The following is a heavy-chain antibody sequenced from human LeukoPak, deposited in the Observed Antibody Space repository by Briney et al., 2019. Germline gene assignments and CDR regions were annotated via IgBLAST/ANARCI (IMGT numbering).Heavy chain of an antibody. J-gene: IGHJ4*02. V-gene: IGHV3-33*01. CDR3: ARHYHGLDY. D-gene: IGHD3-10*01. CDR1: GFTFRNYG. Sequence: GGSLRLSCAASGFTFRNYGMHWVRQAPGKGLEWVAVIWYDGNNKYYADSVKGRFTISRDNSKNTLYLQMKSLRAEDTAVYYCARHYHGLDYWGQGTLVTVSS. CDR2: IWYDGNNK.